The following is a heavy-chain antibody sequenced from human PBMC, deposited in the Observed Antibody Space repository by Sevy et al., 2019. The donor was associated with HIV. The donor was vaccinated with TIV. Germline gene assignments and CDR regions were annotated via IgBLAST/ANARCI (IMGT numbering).Heavy chain of an antibody. Sequence: GGSLRLSCAASGFSLDDYAMHWVRQSSGKGLEWVAGISWNSGSIGYADSVKGRFTISRDNARNTLYLQMNKLRSEDTALYYCARDIGAGSNSETSSPPFFCYYFDSWGQGTLVTVSS. J-gene: IGHJ4*02. V-gene: IGHV3-9*01. CDR3: ARDIGAGSNSETSSPPFFCYYFDS. CDR1: GFSLDDYA. D-gene: IGHD1-26*01. CDR2: ISWNSGSI.